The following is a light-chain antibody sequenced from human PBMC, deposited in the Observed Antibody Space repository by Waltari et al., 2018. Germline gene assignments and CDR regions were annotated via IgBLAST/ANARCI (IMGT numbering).Light chain of an antibody. CDR3: QSYDTSLSVV. Sequence: QSVLTQPPSVSGAPGQRVTISCTGSGSNLGAGHDVHWYHQVPRTAPKLLIYGSTSRPVGVPDRFFGSTSGTSASLTITGLQVEDEGDYYCQSYDTSLSVVFGGGTKLTVL. CDR2: GST. V-gene: IGLV1-40*01. J-gene: IGLJ3*02. CDR1: GSNLGAGHD.